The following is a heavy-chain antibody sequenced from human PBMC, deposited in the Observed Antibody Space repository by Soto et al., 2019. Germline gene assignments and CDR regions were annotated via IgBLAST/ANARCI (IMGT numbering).Heavy chain of an antibody. D-gene: IGHD2-8*01. CDR1: GSYITSGDSH. J-gene: IGHJ4*02. CDR2: ISHSETT. Sequence: QVRLQESGPGLVKASQTLSLTCSVSGSYITSGDSHWTWIRQAPGKGLEWIGYISHSETTYYSPALKNRIIISSDFSMNQFSLRLNSVTAADTAVYFCAGFGVGDRDDKWGQGTLVTVSS. V-gene: IGHV4-30-4*01. CDR3: AGFGVGDRDDK.